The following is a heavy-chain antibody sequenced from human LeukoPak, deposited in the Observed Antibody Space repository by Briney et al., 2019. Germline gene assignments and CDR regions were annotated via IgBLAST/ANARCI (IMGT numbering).Heavy chain of an antibody. Sequence: PGGSLRLSCAASGFSFSLYAMNWVRQAPGKGLEWISYINSGGDDIHYAASVSGRFTISRDDAGNTLFLQLSSLRAEDTAVYYCARATIQPGLIDDWGQGTLVTVFS. CDR1: GFSFSLYA. D-gene: IGHD2-2*01. J-gene: IGHJ4*02. V-gene: IGHV3-21*05. CDR3: ARATIQPGLIDD. CDR2: INSGGDDI.